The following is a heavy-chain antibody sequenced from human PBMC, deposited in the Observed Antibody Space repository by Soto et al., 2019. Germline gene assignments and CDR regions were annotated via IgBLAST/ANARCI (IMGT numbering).Heavy chain of an antibody. CDR3: ASPTRIAAAGTLRDYYYYYGMDV. V-gene: IGHV1-69*06. Sequence: VKVSCKASGGTFSSYAISWVRQAPGQGLEWMGGIIPIFGTANYAQKFQGRVTITADKSTSTAYMGLSSLRSEDTAVYYCASPTRIAAAGTLRDYYYYYGMDVCGQGTTLTVSS. J-gene: IGHJ6*02. CDR1: GGTFSSYA. CDR2: IIPIFGTA. D-gene: IGHD6-13*01.